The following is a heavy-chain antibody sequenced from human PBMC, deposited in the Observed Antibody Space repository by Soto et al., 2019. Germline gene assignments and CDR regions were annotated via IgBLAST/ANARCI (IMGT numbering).Heavy chain of an antibody. V-gene: IGHV3-21*01. CDR3: VRSGTARLLRHSWFDT. CDR1: GFNFNTYD. D-gene: IGHD2-21*01. Sequence: EVQLVESGGGLVKPGGSLRLSCAASGFNFNTYDMNLVRQAPGKGLEWVSSITTSSAYIYYADSLKGRITISRDNAKNSLFLQMNSLRAEDTAVYYCVRSGTARLLRHSWFDTWGQGTLVTVSS. J-gene: IGHJ5*02. CDR2: ITTSSAYI.